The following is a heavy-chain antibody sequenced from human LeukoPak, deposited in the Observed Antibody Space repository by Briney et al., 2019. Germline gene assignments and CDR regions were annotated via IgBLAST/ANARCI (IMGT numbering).Heavy chain of an antibody. CDR1: GFTFSSYE. J-gene: IGHJ4*02. Sequence: GGSLRLSCAASGFTFSSYEMNWVRQAPGKGLEWVSYISSSGSTIYYADSVKGRFTISRDNAKNSLYLQMNSLRAEDTAVYYGARIYDSSDYWGQGTLVTVSS. CDR3: ARIYDSSDY. CDR2: ISSSGSTI. D-gene: IGHD3-22*01. V-gene: IGHV3-48*03.